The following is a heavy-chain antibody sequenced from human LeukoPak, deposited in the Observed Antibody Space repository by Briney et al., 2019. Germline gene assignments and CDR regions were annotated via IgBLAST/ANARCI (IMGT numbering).Heavy chain of an antibody. Sequence: ASVKVSCKASGGTFSSYAISWVRQAPGQGLEWMGGIIPIFGTANYAQEFQGRVTITADESTSTAYMELSSLRSEDTAVYYCARAGGIAAAGTSFDYWGQGTLVTVSS. V-gene: IGHV1-69*13. J-gene: IGHJ4*02. CDR2: IIPIFGTA. CDR3: ARAGGIAAAGTSFDY. CDR1: GGTFSSYA. D-gene: IGHD6-13*01.